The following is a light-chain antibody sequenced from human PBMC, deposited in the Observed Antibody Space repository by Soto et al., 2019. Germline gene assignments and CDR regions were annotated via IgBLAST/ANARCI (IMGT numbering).Light chain of an antibody. CDR3: AAWDDSLNGVV. J-gene: IGLJ2*01. CDR1: SSNIGSNT. CDR2: SNN. V-gene: IGLV1-44*01. Sequence: QSVLTQPPSASGTPGQSVTISCSGSSSNIGSNTVTWYQQLPGTAPILLIYSNNQRPSGVPDRFSGSKSGTSASLAISGLQSEDEADYYCAAWDDSLNGVVFGGGTKLTVL.